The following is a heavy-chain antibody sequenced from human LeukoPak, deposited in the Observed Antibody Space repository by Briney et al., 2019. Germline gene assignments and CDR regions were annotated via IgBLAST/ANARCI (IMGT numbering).Heavy chain of an antibody. CDR3: ARISGGYDFPDFDY. Sequence: PSDTLTLTCSVSGGSISSGSYFWLWIRQPPGEGLEWIGNIHYSGTTYYNSSLKSRVNISVHTYNNQFSLKLSSVPAADTAVYYCARISGGYDFPDFDYWGQGTLVTVSS. V-gene: IGHV4-39*07. CDR2: IHYSGTT. J-gene: IGHJ4*02. D-gene: IGHD5-12*01. CDR1: GGSISSGSYF.